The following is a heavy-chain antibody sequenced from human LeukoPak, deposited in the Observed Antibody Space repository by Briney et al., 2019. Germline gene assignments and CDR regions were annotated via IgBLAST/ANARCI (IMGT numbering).Heavy chain of an antibody. V-gene: IGHV4-39*07. J-gene: IGHJ4*02. CDR1: GGSISSSSYY. CDR3: ARGRYYDSSGYYGLLDY. Sequence: SETLSLTCNVSGGSISSSSYYWGWIRQPPGKGLEWIGSIYYSGSTYYNPSLKSRVTISVDTSKNQFSLKLSSVTAADTAVYYCARGRYYDSSGYYGLLDYWGQGTLVTVSS. D-gene: IGHD3-22*01. CDR2: IYYSGST.